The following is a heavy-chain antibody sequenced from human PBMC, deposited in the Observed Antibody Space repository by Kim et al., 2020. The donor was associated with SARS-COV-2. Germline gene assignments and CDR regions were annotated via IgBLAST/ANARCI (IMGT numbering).Heavy chain of an antibody. Sequence: SLKSRVPISVATSKNQFSLMLSSVTAADAAVYYCARGREWFGELDKAFDYWGQGTLVTVSS. J-gene: IGHJ4*02. CDR3: ARGREWFGELDKAFDY. D-gene: IGHD3-10*01. V-gene: IGHV4-34*13.